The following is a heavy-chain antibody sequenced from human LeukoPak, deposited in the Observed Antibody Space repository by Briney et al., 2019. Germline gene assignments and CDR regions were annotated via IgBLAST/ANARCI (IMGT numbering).Heavy chain of an antibody. Sequence: PAETLSLTCTVSGGSIISYYWSWIRQPAGKGLEWIGRIYTSGSTNYNPSLKSRVAMSVDTSKNQFSLKLSSVTAADTAVYYCARGYYDILTGYYLFDYWGQGTLVTVSS. J-gene: IGHJ4*02. CDR3: ARGYYDILTGYYLFDY. V-gene: IGHV4-4*07. CDR2: IYTSGST. CDR1: GGSIISYY. D-gene: IGHD3-9*01.